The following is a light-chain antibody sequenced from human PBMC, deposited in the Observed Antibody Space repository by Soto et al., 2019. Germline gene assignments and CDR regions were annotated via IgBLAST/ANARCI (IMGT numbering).Light chain of an antibody. Sequence: IQMTQSPSTLSGSVGDRVTITCRASQTISSWLAWYQQKPGKAPKLLIYKASTLKSGVPSRFSGSGSGTEFTLTISSLQPDDFATYYCQHSNSYSEAFGQGTKVDI. J-gene: IGKJ1*01. CDR1: QTISSW. CDR2: KAS. CDR3: QHSNSYSEA. V-gene: IGKV1-5*03.